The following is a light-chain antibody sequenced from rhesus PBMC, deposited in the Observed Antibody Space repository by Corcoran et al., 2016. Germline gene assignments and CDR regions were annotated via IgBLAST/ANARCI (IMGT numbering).Light chain of an antibody. CDR3: QQRNGYPYS. V-gene: IGKV1-38*01. CDR2: DAS. J-gene: IGKJ2*01. Sequence: DIQLTQSPSSLSASVGDRVTITCRASQDISSYLAWYQQKPGKAPNLLLDDASNLQSGVPSMFSGSGSGTHFTLTISSLQPEDFAVYYCQQRNGYPYSFGRGTKVEIK. CDR1: QDISSY.